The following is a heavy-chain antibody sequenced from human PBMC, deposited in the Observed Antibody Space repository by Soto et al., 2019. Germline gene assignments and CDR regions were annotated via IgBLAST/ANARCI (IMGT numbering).Heavy chain of an antibody. CDR2: IDPHDSDT. Sequence: PGESLKISCKGSGYSFPRFWIGWVRQMPGKGLEWMGIIDPHDSDTIYSPSFEGQVTISADTSISAAYLQWSSLQASDTAMYYCARASGSDGMDVWGQGTTVTVSS. CDR3: ARASGSDGMDV. CDR1: GYSFPRFW. V-gene: IGHV5-51*01. J-gene: IGHJ6*02.